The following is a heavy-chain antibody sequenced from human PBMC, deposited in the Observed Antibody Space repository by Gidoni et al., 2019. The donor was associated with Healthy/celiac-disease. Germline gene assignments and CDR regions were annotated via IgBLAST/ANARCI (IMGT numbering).Heavy chain of an antibody. J-gene: IGHJ4*02. D-gene: IGHD3-3*01. Sequence: EVQLVESGGGLVKPGGSLRLSRDDFGLTFSRYSMNWVRQAPGKGLGWFSSSSSSSSYRYYAGEVKGRFARSRDNGKNSLYMQMNSLRAEDTEVYYCARDPNRNDCWSGYYISQFDYWGQGTLVTVSS. V-gene: IGHV3-21*01. CDR1: GLTFSRYS. CDR2: SSSSSSYR. CDR3: ARDPNRNDCWSGYYISQFDY.